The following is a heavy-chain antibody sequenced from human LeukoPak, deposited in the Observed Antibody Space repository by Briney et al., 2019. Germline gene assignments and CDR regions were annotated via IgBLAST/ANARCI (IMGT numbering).Heavy chain of an antibody. CDR1: GGSISSYY. CDR2: IYYSGST. CDR3: ARHGGGSYSNDAFDI. J-gene: IGHJ3*02. V-gene: IGHV4-59*08. Sequence: SETLSLTCTVSGGSISSYYWSWIRQPPGKGLKWIGYIYYSGSTNYNPSLKSRVTISVDTSKNQFSLKLSSVTAADTAVYYCARHGGGSYSNDAFDIWGQGTMVTVSS. D-gene: IGHD1-26*01.